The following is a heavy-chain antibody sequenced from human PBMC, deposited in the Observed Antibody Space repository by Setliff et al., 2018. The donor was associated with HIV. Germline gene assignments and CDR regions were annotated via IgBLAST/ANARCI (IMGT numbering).Heavy chain of an antibody. Sequence: KPSETLSLTCTVSGGSISSGGYYWSWIRQHPGKGLEWIGYIYYSGATYYNPSLRGRVTISVDSSKNQFSLRLSSLTAADTAVYFCARDLRGARWYFDYWSQGTLVTVSS. D-gene: IGHD3-10*01. V-gene: IGHV4-31*03. CDR3: ARDLRGARWYFDY. CDR1: GGSISSGGYY. CDR2: IYYSGAT. J-gene: IGHJ4*02.